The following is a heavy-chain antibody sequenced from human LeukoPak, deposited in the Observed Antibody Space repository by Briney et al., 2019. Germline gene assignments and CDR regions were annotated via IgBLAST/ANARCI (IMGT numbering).Heavy chain of an antibody. D-gene: IGHD2-2*01. CDR1: GGTFSSYA. CDR3: ARGTDIVVGGGYYYYGMDV. Sequence: VKVSCKASGGTFSSYAISWVRQAPGQGLEWMGRIIPILGIANYAQKFQGRVTITADKSTSTAYMELSSLRSEDTAVYYCARGTDIVVGGGYYYYGMDVWGQGTTVTVSS. J-gene: IGHJ6*02. CDR2: IIPILGIA. V-gene: IGHV1-69*04.